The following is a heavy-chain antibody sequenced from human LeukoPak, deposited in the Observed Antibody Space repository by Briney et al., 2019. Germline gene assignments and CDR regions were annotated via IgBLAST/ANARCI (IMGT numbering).Heavy chain of an antibody. V-gene: IGHV1-8*01. Sequence: ASVKVSCKASGYTFTSYDINWVRQATGQGLEWMGWMNPNSGNTGYAQKFQGRVTMTRDTSISTAYMELSRLRSDDTAVYYCARDPPRVAAAAYADYWGQGTLVTVSS. J-gene: IGHJ4*02. CDR1: GYTFTSYD. CDR3: ARDPPRVAAAAYADY. D-gene: IGHD6-13*01. CDR2: MNPNSGNT.